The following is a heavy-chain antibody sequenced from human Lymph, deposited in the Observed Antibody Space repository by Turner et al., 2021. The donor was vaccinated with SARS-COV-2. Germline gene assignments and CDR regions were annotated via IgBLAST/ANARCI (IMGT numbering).Heavy chain of an antibody. CDR3: ARHNGGRLDY. Sequence: QVQLVESGGGVVQPGRSLRLSCAASGFTFSSSGMHWVRQAPGKGLEWVAVIWYDGSNKFYADSGKGRFTISRDNSKNTLYLQMNSLRAEDTAVYDCARHNGGRLDYWGQGTLVTVSS. CDR2: IWYDGSNK. D-gene: IGHD3-16*01. V-gene: IGHV3-33*01. J-gene: IGHJ4*02. CDR1: GFTFSSSG.